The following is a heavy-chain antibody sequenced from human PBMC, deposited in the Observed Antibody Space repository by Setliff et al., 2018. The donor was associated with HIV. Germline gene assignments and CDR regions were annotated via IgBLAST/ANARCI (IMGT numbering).Heavy chain of an antibody. Sequence: SETLSLTCTVSAASIRSHYWSWIRQSPGKGLEWIGNFYYTGSTDYNPSFKSRVTISLDKSNNQISLNLSSATAADTAVYYCARHTVLVRYFDHWGQGMLVTV. CDR1: AASIRSHY. V-gene: IGHV4-59*11. CDR2: FYYTGST. CDR3: ARHTVLVRYFDH. D-gene: IGHD2-2*02. J-gene: IGHJ4*02.